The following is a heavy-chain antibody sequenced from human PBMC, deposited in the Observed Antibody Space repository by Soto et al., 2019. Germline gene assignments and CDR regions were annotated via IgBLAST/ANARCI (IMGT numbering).Heavy chain of an antibody. D-gene: IGHD1-26*01. V-gene: IGHV3-30*18. Sequence: GGSLRLSCAASGFTFISYGMHWVRQAPGKGLEWVAVISYDGSNKYYADSVKGRFTISRDNSKNTLYLQMNSLRAEDTAVYYCAKVLKWELLHGYFDLWGRGTLVTVSS. CDR3: AKVLKWELLHGYFDL. J-gene: IGHJ2*01. CDR2: ISYDGSNK. CDR1: GFTFISYG.